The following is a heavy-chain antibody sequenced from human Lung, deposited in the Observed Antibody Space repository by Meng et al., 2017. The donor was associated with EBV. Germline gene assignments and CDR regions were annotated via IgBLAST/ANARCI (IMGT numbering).Heavy chain of an antibody. J-gene: IGHJ2*01. CDR2: INTHTGNP. Sequence: VHRVHVPDNVIQPGASVKCSCKAFENTLSTKRVIGVRQALGQGLEWMGWINTHTGNPTYGQGFTGRFVLSSDPSVSTANLQISSLKAEDTAVYYCARGGPYPDSSGFHWYFDLWGRGTLVTVFS. D-gene: IGHD3-22*01. CDR3: ARGGPYPDSSGFHWYFDL. V-gene: IGHV7-4-1*02. CDR1: ENTLSTKR.